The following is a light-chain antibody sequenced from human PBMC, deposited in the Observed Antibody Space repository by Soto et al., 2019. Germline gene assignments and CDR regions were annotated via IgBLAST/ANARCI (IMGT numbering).Light chain of an antibody. CDR3: SSYTSSRTYV. J-gene: IGLJ1*01. Sequence: QSVLTQPASVSGSPGQSITISCTGTSSDVGGYNYVSWYQQHPGKAPKLMIYDVSNRPSGVSNRFSGSKSGNTASLTISGLQAEDEADYYCSSYTSSRTYVFGTGTQAHRP. CDR1: SSDVGGYNY. CDR2: DVS. V-gene: IGLV2-14*01.